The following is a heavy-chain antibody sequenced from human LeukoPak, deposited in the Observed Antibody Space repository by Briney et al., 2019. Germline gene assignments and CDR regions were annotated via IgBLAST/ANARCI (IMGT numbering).Heavy chain of an antibody. J-gene: IGHJ4*02. D-gene: IGHD3-10*01. CDR2: ISGSGGST. Sequence: GGSLRLSCAASGFTFSSYAMSWVRQAPGKGLEWVSAISGSGGSTYYADSVKGRFTISRDNSKNTLNLQMNSLRAEDTAVYYCAKDKHYYGSGSYGPFDYWGQGTLVTVSS. CDR3: AKDKHYYGSGSYGPFDY. CDR1: GFTFSSYA. V-gene: IGHV3-23*01.